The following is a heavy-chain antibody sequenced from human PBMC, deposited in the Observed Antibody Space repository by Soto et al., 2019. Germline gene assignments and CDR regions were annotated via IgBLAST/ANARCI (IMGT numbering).Heavy chain of an antibody. CDR3: ARDQEAGSFFPYYYCMDV. V-gene: IGHV3-48*03. Sequence: GGSLRLSCATSGFTFSSYEMNWVRQAPGKGLEWVSYISSSGSTIYYADSVKGRFTISRDNAKNSLYLQMDSLRAEDTAVYYCARDQEAGSFFPYYYCMDVWVQGTTVTVSS. CDR1: GFTFSSYE. J-gene: IGHJ6*02. CDR2: ISSSGSTI. D-gene: IGHD6-13*01.